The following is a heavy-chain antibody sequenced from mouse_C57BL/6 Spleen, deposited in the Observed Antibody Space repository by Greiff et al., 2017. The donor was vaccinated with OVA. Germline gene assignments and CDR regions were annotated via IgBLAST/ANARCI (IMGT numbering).Heavy chain of an antibody. Sequence: QVQLQQSGAELVKPGASVKISCKASGYAFSSYWMNWVKQGPGKGLEWIGQIYPGDGDTNYNGKFKGKATLTADKSSSTAYMQLSSLTSEDSAVYFCARGSGWGFAYWGQGTLVTVSA. D-gene: IGHD3-2*02. V-gene: IGHV1-80*01. CDR1: GYAFSSYW. J-gene: IGHJ3*01. CDR2: IYPGDGDT. CDR3: ARGSGWGFAY.